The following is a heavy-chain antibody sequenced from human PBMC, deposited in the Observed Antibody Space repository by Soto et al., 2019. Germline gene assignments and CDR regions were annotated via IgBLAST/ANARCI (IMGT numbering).Heavy chain of an antibody. CDR3: AKDQRWLQSDPLFDY. CDR2: ISWNSGSI. J-gene: IGHJ4*02. V-gene: IGHV3-9*01. CDR1: GFTFDVSA. D-gene: IGHD5-12*01. Sequence: GGALSLSCSATGFTFDVSAMHWARHAPGKGLEWVSGISWNSGSIGYADSVKGRFTISRDNAKNSLYLQMNSLRAEDTALYYCAKDQRWLQSDPLFDYWGQGTLVTVYS.